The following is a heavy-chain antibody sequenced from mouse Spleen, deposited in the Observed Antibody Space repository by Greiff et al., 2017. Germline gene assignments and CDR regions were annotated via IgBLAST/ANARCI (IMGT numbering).Heavy chain of an antibody. CDR1: GYTFTSYW. CDR2: IDPSDSYT. CDR3: ARRGPY. D-gene: IGHD3-3*01. Sequence: VQLQQPGAELVKPGASVKLSCKASGYTFTSYWMQWVKQRPGQGLEWIGEIDPSDSYTNYNQKFKGKATLTVDTSSSTAYMQLSSLTSEDSAVYYCARRGPYWGQGTTLTVSS. V-gene: IGHV1-50*01. J-gene: IGHJ2*01.